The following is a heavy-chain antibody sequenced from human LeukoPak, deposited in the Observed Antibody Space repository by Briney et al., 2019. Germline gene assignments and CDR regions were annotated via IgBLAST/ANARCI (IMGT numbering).Heavy chain of an antibody. D-gene: IGHD2-2*01. CDR2: INPNGGDT. J-gene: IGHJ4*02. CDR1: GYTFTGYH. V-gene: IGHV1-2*06. Sequence: ASVKVSCKASGYTFTGYHLHWVRQAPGQGLEWMGRINPNGGDTNYAQKFRGRVTLTRDTSISTAYMELSRPKSDDTAVYYCARDYCSSTSCLFDYWGQGTLVTVSS. CDR3: ARDYCSSTSCLFDY.